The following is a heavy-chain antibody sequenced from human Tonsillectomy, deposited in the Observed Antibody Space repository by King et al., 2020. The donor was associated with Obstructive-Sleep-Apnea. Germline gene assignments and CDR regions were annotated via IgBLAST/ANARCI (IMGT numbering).Heavy chain of an antibody. D-gene: IGHD3-10*01. J-gene: IGHJ4*02. CDR2: INHSGST. Sequence: VQLTQWGAGLLKPSETLSLTCAVYGGSFSGYYWSWIRQPPGKGLEWIGEINHSGSTNYNPSLKSRVTISVDTSKNQFSLKLSSVTAADTAVYYCARGTTRGVIISPVDYWGQGTLVTVSS. V-gene: IGHV4-34*01. CDR3: ARGTTRGVIISPVDY. CDR1: GGSFSGYY.